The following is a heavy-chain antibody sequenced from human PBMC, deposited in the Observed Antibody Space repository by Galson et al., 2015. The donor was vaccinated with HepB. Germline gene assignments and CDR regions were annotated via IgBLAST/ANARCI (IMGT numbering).Heavy chain of an antibody. CDR1: GYTFTSYY. V-gene: IGHV1-46*03. D-gene: IGHD6-13*01. Sequence: SVKVSCKASGYTFTSYYMHWVRQAPGQGLEWMGIINPSGGSTSYAQKFQGRVTMTRDTSTSTVYMELSSLRSEDTAVYYCANSIAAAGTGFDYWGQGTLVTVSS. CDR2: INPSGGST. J-gene: IGHJ4*02. CDR3: ANSIAAAGTGFDY.